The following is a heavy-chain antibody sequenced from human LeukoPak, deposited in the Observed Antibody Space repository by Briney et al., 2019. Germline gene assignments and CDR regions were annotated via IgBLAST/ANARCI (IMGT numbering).Heavy chain of an antibody. CDR2: IYNSGST. CDR1: GGSISSYY. V-gene: IGHV4-59*01. Sequence: KPSETLSLTCTVSGGSISSYYWSWIRQPPGMGLEWIGYIYNSGSTNYNPSLKSRVTISVDTSKNQFSLKLTSVTAADTAVYFGAARSWGYSAPDYWGQGTLVTVSS. CDR3: AARSWGYSAPDY. J-gene: IGHJ4*02. D-gene: IGHD2-15*01.